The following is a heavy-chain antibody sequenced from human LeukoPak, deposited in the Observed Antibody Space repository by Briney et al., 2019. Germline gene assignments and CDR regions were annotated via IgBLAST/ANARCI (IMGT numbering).Heavy chain of an antibody. D-gene: IGHD3-22*01. CDR3: NTYRYHYDSSGADY. J-gene: IGHJ4*02. Sequence: GGSLRLSCAASGFTFSKAWMSWVRQAPGKGLEGVGRITSNTDGGTTDYAAPVKGRFTISRDDSKNTLYLQINSLKTEDTAVYYCNTYRYHYDSSGADYWGQGTLVTVSS. V-gene: IGHV3-15*01. CDR2: ITSNTDGGTT. CDR1: GFTFSKAW.